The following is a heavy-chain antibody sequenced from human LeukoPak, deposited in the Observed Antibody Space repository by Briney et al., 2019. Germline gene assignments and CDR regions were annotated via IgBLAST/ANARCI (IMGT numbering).Heavy chain of an antibody. CDR1: GFTFSSYS. D-gene: IGHD3-10*01. V-gene: IGHV3-21*01. CDR2: ISSSSSYI. CDR3: AIDGSGSYYNRYTVDI. Sequence: GGSLRLSCAASGFTFSSYSMNWVRQAPGKGLEWVSSISSSSSYIYCADSVKGRFTISRDNAKNSLYLQMNSLRAEDTAVYYCAIDGSGSYYNRYTVDIWGQGTMVTVYS. J-gene: IGHJ3*02.